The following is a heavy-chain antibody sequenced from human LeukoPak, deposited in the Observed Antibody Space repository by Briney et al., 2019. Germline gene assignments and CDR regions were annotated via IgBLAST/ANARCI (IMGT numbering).Heavy chain of an antibody. CDR1: GFTLTSYA. Sequence: GGSLRLSCAASGFTLTSYAMSWVRQAPGKGLEWVLSISASGDTTYYADSVKDRFTISRDNSKNTLYVQMNSLRAEDTALYYCARRPNYCSTSSCLDYWGQGTLVTVSS. CDR2: ISASGDTT. CDR3: ARRPNYCSTSSCLDY. D-gene: IGHD2-2*01. V-gene: IGHV3-23*01. J-gene: IGHJ4*02.